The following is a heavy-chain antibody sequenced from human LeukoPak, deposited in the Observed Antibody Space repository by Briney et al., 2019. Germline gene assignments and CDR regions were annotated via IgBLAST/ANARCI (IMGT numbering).Heavy chain of an antibody. CDR1: GYTFTGYY. Sequence: ASVKVSCKASGYTFTGYYMHWVRQAPGQGLEWMGRINPNSGGTNYAQKFQGRVTMTRDTSISTAYVELSRLRSDDTAVYYCARGSTYYYDSSGYYRDYWGQGTLVTVSS. D-gene: IGHD3-22*01. V-gene: IGHV1-2*06. CDR2: INPNSGGT. CDR3: ARGSTYYYDSSGYYRDY. J-gene: IGHJ4*02.